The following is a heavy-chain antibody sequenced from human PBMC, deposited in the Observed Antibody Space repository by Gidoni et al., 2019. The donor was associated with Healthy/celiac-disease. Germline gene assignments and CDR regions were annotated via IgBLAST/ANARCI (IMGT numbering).Heavy chain of an antibody. CDR3: TRDSSEYSSGWYVDY. Sequence: EVQLVESGGGLVQPGRSLRLACTASAFTFGDYAMSWFRQAPGKGLGWVGFIRSKAYGGTTEYAASVKGRFTISRDDSKSIAYLQMNSLKTEDTAVYYCTRDSSEYSSGWYVDYWGQGTLVTVSS. J-gene: IGHJ4*02. CDR1: AFTFGDYA. V-gene: IGHV3-49*03. CDR2: IRSKAYGGTT. D-gene: IGHD6-19*01.